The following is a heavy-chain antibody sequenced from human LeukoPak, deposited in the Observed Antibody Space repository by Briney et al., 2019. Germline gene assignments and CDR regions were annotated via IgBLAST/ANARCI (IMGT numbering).Heavy chain of an antibody. CDR3: AKANGDYLTYYYYYYMDV. J-gene: IGHJ6*03. D-gene: IGHD2-8*01. V-gene: IGHV3-11*01. CDR2: ISSSGSTI. Sequence: PGGSLRLSCAASGFTFSDYYMSWIRQAPGKGLEWVSYISSSGSTIYYADSVKGRFTNSRDNAKNSLYLQMNSLRAEDTAVYYCAKANGDYLTYYYYYYMDVWGKGTTVTISS. CDR1: GFTFSDYY.